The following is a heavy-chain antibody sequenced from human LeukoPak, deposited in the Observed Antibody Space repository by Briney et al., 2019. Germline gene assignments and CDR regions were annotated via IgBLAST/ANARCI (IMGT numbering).Heavy chain of an antibody. CDR2: ISGSGGST. J-gene: IGHJ4*02. Sequence: GGSLRLSCAASGFTFSSYAMSWVRQAPGKGLEWVSAISGSGGSTYYADSVRGRFTISRDNSKNTLYLQMNSLRAEDTAVYYCAKSCGSSTSCYSDCWGQGTLVTVSS. D-gene: IGHD2-2*02. V-gene: IGHV3-23*01. CDR1: GFTFSSYA. CDR3: AKSCGSSTSCYSDC.